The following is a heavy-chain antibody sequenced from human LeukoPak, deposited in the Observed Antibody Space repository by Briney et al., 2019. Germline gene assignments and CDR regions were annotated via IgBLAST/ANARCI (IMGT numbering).Heavy chain of an antibody. CDR3: ARGGGRHFDY. Sequence: SETLSLTCTVSGASISNSYWTWIRQSPGKGLEWIGYIYYSGSSSYNPSLKSRVTISVDTTENQFSLKLSSVIAADTAVYYCARGGGRHFDYWGQGTLVTVSS. CDR2: IYYSGSS. J-gene: IGHJ4*02. V-gene: IGHV4-59*01. CDR1: GASISNSY. D-gene: IGHD2-15*01.